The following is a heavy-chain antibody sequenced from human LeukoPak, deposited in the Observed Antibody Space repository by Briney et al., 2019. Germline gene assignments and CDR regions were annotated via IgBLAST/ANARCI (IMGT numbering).Heavy chain of an antibody. V-gene: IGHV4-38-2*01. D-gene: IGHD3-3*01. CDR3: ARVMGFHPLGYDFWSGYSRAGNWFDP. CDR1: GYSISSGYY. J-gene: IGHJ5*02. Sequence: SETLSLTCAVSGYSISSGYYWGWIRQPPGKGLEWIGSIYHSGSTYYNPSLKSRVTISVDTSKNQFSLKLSSVTAADTAVYYCARVMGFHPLGYDFWSGYSRAGNWFDPWGQGTLVTVSS. CDR2: IYHSGST.